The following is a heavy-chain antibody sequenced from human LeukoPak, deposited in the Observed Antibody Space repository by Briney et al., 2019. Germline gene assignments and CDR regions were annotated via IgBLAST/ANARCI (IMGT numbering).Heavy chain of an antibody. CDR3: ARVHRSSSGRALDF. V-gene: IGHV3-7*01. CDR1: GFTFSSYW. Sequence: GGSLRLSCAASGFTFSSYWMSWVRQAPGKGQEWVANIKQDGNEKYYVDSVKGRFTISRDNAKNSLYLQMNSLRAEDTAVYYCARVHRSSSGRALDFWGQGTLVTVSS. D-gene: IGHD6-6*01. CDR2: IKQDGNEK. J-gene: IGHJ4*02.